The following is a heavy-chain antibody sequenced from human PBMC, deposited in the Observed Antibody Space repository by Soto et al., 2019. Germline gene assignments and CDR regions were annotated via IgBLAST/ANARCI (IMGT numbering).Heavy chain of an antibody. CDR3: TRLSIDC. CDR2: IRSTANNYAT. J-gene: IGHJ4*02. V-gene: IGHV3-73*01. Sequence: EVQLVESGGGLVQPGGSLKLSCAASGFTFSDSAMHWVRQASGKGLEWVGRIRSTANNYATAYAASVKGRFTISRDDSKNTAYLQMNSLKTEDTAVYYCTRLSIDCWGQGTLVTVSS. CDR1: GFTFSDSA.